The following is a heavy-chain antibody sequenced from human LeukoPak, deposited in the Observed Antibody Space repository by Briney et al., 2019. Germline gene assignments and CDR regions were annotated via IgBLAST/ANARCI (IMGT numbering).Heavy chain of an antibody. CDR3: ARDLTMVRGRGYMDV. CDR1: GYTFTGYY. CDR2: INPSGGST. Sequence: ASVKVSCKASGYTFTGYYMHWVRQAPGQGLEWMGIINPSGGSTSYAQKFQGRVTMTRDMSTSTVYMELSSLRSEDTAVYYCARDLTMVRGRGYMDVWGKGTTVTVSS. J-gene: IGHJ6*03. V-gene: IGHV1-46*01. D-gene: IGHD3-10*01.